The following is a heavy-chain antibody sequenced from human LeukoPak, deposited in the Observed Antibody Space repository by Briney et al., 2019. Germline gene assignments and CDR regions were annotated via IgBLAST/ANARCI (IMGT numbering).Heavy chain of an antibody. CDR2: IIPIFGTA. CDR3: ARDRELGGFDP. V-gene: IGHV1-69*01. D-gene: IGHD3-10*01. CDR1: GGTFSSYA. J-gene: IGHJ5*02. Sequence: SVTVSCKASGGTFSSYAISWVRQAPGQGLEWMGGIIPIFGTANYAQKFPGRVTITAEESTSTAYMELSSLRSEDTPVYDCARDRELGGFDPWGQGTLVTVSS.